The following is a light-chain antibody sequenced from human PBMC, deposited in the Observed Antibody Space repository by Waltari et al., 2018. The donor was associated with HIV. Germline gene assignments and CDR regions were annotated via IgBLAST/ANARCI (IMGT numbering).Light chain of an antibody. CDR2: DDS. V-gene: IGLV3-21*02. CDR3: QVWDSGSDHPGV. J-gene: IGLJ1*01. Sequence: SYVLTPPPSVSVAPGQTARITCGGDNIGNTSVHWYQQKPGQAPVLVVFDDSDRPSGIPERFSGSNSGNTATLTVSRVEAGDEADYYCQVWDSGSDHPGVFGTGTKVTVL. CDR1: NIGNTS.